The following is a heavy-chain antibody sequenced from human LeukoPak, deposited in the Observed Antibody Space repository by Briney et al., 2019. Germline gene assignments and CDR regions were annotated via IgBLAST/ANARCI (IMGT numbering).Heavy chain of an antibody. CDR2: IKSKTDGGTT. J-gene: IGHJ4*02. V-gene: IGHV3-15*01. CDR1: GFTFSTYA. Sequence: GGSLRLSCAASGFTFSTYAMSWVRQAPGKGLEWVGRIKSKTDGGTTDYAAPVKGRFTISRDDSKNTLYLQMNSLKTEDTAVYYCTTRGYCTNGVCSTIDYWGQGTLVTVSS. CDR3: TTRGYCTNGVCSTIDY. D-gene: IGHD2-8*01.